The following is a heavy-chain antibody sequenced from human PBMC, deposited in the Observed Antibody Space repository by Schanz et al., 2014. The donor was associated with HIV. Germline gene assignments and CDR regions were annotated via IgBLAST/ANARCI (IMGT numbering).Heavy chain of an antibody. Sequence: VQLVQSGAEVKKPGSSVKVSCKASGGSFSRSAVSWVRQAPGQGLEWMGGIIPMYGTANYARKFQGRVTITADESTNTAYMELSSLRSEDTAVYYCASDLNTPEIVVLLDYWGQGTLVTVSS. D-gene: IGHD3-22*01. J-gene: IGHJ4*02. CDR3: ASDLNTPEIVVLLDY. CDR2: IIPMYGTA. CDR1: GGSFSRSA. V-gene: IGHV1-69*01.